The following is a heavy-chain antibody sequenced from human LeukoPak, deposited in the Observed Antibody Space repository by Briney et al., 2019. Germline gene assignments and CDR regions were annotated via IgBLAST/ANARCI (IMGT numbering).Heavy chain of an antibody. V-gene: IGHV4-31*03. Sequence: SETLSLTCTVSGGSINSGGYYWSWIRQHPGKGLEWIGYIYYSGSTYYNPSLKSRVSISIDTSKNQFSLELSSVTAADTAVYYCARDSRDCSSTSCPYGMDVWGQGTTVTVSS. CDR3: ARDSRDCSSTSCPYGMDV. CDR1: GGSINSGGYY. J-gene: IGHJ6*02. D-gene: IGHD2-2*01. CDR2: IYYSGST.